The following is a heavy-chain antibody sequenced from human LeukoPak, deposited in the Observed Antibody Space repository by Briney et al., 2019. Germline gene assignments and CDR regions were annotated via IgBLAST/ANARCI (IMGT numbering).Heavy chain of an antibody. CDR3: ARAADSSSWSYAFDI. CDR2: IGTAGDT. J-gene: IGHJ3*02. Sequence: GGSLRLSCAASGFTFSSYDMHWVRQATGKGLEWVSAIGTAGDTYYSGSVKGRFTISRENAKNSLYLQMNSLRAGDTAVYYCARAADSSSWSYAFDIWGQGTMVTVSS. V-gene: IGHV3-13*01. D-gene: IGHD6-13*01. CDR1: GFTFSSYD.